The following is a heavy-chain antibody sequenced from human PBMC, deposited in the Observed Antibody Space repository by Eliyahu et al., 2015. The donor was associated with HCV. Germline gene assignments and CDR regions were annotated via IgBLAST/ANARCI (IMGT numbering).Heavy chain of an antibody. CDR1: GFXFXSYG. Sequence: QVQLVESGGGVVQPGGSLRLSCAASGFXFXSYGMHWVRQAPGKGLEWVAFIRYDGSNKYYADSVKGRFTISRDNSKNTLYLQMNSLRAEDTAVYYCAKEAATMIVVVRGVFDYWGQGTLVTVSS. V-gene: IGHV3-30*02. CDR2: IRYDGSNK. D-gene: IGHD3-22*01. J-gene: IGHJ4*02. CDR3: AKEAATMIVVVRGVFDY.